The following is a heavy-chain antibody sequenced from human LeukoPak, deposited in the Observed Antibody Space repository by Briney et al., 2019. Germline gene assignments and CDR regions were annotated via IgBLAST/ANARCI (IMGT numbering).Heavy chain of an antibody. V-gene: IGHV3-74*01. D-gene: IGHD2-15*01. CDR2: INSDASIT. J-gene: IGHJ3*02. CDR3: ARYCSGGSCSSPCSFDI. Sequence: GGSLRLSCAASGFTFSSYWMHWVRQPPGKGLVWVSRINSDASITNYADSVKGRFTISRDNAKNTLYLQLSSLRAEDTAVYYCARYCSGGSCSSPCSFDIWGEGTMVSVCS. CDR1: GFTFSSYW.